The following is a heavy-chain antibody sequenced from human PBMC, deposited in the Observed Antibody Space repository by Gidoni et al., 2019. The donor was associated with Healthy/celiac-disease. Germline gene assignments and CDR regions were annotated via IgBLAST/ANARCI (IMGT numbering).Heavy chain of an antibody. J-gene: IGHJ5*02. CDR2: YSSSSSTI. CDR3: ARGPYRVRGAFNWFDP. CDR1: AVTCCSYS. Sequence: EVQLVDAGGGVVQPGASLRRACAASAVTCCSYSMNWVRQAPGKWLEWVSYYSSSSSTIYYADSVKCRFTISRDKAKNSLYLQMNSLRDEDTAVYYCARGPYRVRGAFNWFDPWGQGTLVTVSS. V-gene: IGHV3-48*02. D-gene: IGHD3-10*01.